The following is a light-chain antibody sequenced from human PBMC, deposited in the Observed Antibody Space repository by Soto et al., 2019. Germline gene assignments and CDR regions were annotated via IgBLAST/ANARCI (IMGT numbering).Light chain of an antibody. CDR1: QSITIW. Sequence: DIQMTQSPSTLSASAGDRVTITCRASQSITIWLAWYQQKPGKAPKLLIYDASTLESGVPSRFSGSGSGTEFPLTISSLQPDDFATYYCKQFHSFPITFGQGTRLEIK. CDR3: KQFHSFPIT. V-gene: IGKV1-5*01. J-gene: IGKJ5*01. CDR2: DAS.